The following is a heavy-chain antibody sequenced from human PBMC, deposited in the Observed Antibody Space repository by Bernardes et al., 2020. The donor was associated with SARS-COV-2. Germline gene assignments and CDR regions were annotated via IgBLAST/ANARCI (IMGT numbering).Heavy chain of an antibody. D-gene: IGHD2-15*01. V-gene: IGHV3-74*01. J-gene: IGHJ4*02. CDR2: LNEDGTIT. CDR1: GFTFNSYW. Sequence: GGSLRLSRVVSGFTFNSYWMHWVRQAPGKGLEWVSRLNEDGTITTYADSVKGRFTISRDNAKSTLYLQMHSLRAEDTATYYCVRDLAGGRGSWGQGTLVTVSS. CDR3: VRDLAGGRGS.